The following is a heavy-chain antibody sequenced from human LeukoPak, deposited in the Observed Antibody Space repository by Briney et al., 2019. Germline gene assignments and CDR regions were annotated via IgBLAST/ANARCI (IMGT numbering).Heavy chain of an antibody. D-gene: IGHD3-16*02. CDR2: INHSGST. Sequence: SETLSLTCAVYGGSFSGYYWSWIRQPPGKGLEWIGEINHSGSTNYNPSLKSRVTISVDTSKNQFSLKLSSVTAADTAVYYCARTGGSEYVWGSYRRGNYFDYWGQGTLVTVSS. V-gene: IGHV4-34*01. CDR1: GGSFSGYY. J-gene: IGHJ4*02. CDR3: ARTGGSEYVWGSYRRGNYFDY.